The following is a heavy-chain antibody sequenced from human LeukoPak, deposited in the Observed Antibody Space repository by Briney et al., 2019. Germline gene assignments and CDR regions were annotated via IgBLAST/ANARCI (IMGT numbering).Heavy chain of an antibody. CDR2: IYYSGST. J-gene: IGHJ4*02. V-gene: IGHV4-61*01. CDR1: GGSVSSGSYY. CDR3: ARVGGPYYYDSSGYIDY. D-gene: IGHD3-22*01. Sequence: SETLSLTCTVSGGSVSSGSYYWSWIRQPPGKGLEWIGYIYYSGSTNYNPSLKSRVTISVDTSKNQFSLKLSSVTAADTAVYYCARVGGPYYYDSSGYIDYWGQGTLVTVSS.